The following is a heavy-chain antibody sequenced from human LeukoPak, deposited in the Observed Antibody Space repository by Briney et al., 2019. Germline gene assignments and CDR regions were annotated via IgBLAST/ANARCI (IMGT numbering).Heavy chain of an antibody. CDR2: IIPIFGTA. Sequence: GASVKVSCKASGYTFTSYYMHWVRQAPGQGLEWMGGIIPIFGTANYAQKFQGRVTITADESTSTAYMELSSLRSEDTAVYYCARDPRTLNDYGGNSDYWGQGTLVTVSS. D-gene: IGHD4-23*01. J-gene: IGHJ4*02. CDR3: ARDPRTLNDYGGNSDY. CDR1: GYTFTSYY. V-gene: IGHV1-69*13.